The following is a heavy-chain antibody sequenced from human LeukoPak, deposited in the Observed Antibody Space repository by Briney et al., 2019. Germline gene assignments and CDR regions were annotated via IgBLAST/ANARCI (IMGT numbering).Heavy chain of an antibody. D-gene: IGHD2-2*01. V-gene: IGHV1-8*03. CDR1: GYTFTSYD. Sequence: ASVKVSCKASGYTFTSYDINWVRQATGQGLERMGWMNPNSGNTGYAQKFQGRVTITRNTSISTAYMELSSLRSEDTAVYYCARVYCSSTSCRKRRYYYFDYWGQGTLVTVSS. J-gene: IGHJ4*02. CDR3: ARVYCSSTSCRKRRYYYFDY. CDR2: MNPNSGNT.